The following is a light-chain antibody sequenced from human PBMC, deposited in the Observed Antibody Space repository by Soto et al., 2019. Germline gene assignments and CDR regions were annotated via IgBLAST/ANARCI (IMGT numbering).Light chain of an antibody. CDR3: QHYNSYSEA. CDR2: AAS. CDR1: QGIKNY. Sequence: DIQVTQHPSSLSASVGDRVTITCRASQGIKNYLAWYQQKPGETPKLLIYAASTLESGIPPRFSGSGSGTDFTLTINNLQPEDVATYYCQHYNSYSEAFGQGTKVDIK. V-gene: IGKV1-27*01. J-gene: IGKJ1*01.